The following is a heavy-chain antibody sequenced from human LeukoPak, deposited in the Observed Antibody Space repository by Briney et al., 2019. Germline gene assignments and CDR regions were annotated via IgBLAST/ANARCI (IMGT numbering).Heavy chain of an antibody. CDR3: ARDFSGQDGYRAWLVTGAFDI. D-gene: IGHD6-19*01. Sequence: GGSLRLSCAASGFTFNTYSISWVRQAPGKGLEWVSYISSSGSAIYYADSVKGRLTISRDNAKNSLYLQMNSLRDEDTAVYYCARDFSGQDGYRAWLVTGAFDIWGQGTTVTVSS. J-gene: IGHJ3*02. CDR1: GFTFNTYS. V-gene: IGHV3-48*02. CDR2: ISSSGSAI.